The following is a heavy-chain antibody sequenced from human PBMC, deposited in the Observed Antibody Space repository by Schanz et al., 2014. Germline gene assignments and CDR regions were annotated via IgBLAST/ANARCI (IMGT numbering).Heavy chain of an antibody. J-gene: IGHJ4*02. CDR2: MNPTTGNR. V-gene: IGHV1-8*01. CDR1: GGTFSSST. Sequence: QVQLVQSGAEVKKPGASVMVSCKSSGGTFSSSTLTWVRQATGQGLEWMGWMNPTTGNRGYAQNFQGRVTMTRDTSLKTAYMEMTDLKFEDACLYYCAIHYGDRALWGQGTLIAVSS. D-gene: IGHD4-17*01. CDR3: AIHYGDRAL.